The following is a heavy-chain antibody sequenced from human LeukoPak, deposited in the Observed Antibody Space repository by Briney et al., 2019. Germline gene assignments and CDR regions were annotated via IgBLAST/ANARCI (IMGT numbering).Heavy chain of an antibody. D-gene: IGHD3-16*02. Sequence: PSETLSLTCTVSGGSISSYYWSWIRQPPGKGLEWIGYIYYSGSTNYNPSLKSRVTISVDTSKNQFSLKLSSVTAADTAVYYCARDRRGLRLGELSFYYYYGMDVWGQGTTVTVSS. V-gene: IGHV4-59*01. CDR3: ARDRRGLRLGELSFYYYYGMDV. CDR1: GGSISSYY. CDR2: IYYSGST. J-gene: IGHJ6*02.